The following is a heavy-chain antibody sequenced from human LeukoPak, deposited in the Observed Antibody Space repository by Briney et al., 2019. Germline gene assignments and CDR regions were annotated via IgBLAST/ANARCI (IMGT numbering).Heavy chain of an antibody. CDR2: ISGSGGST. CDR3: AKPWSSGWYGIGDY. V-gene: IGHV3-23*01. D-gene: IGHD6-19*01. CDR1: GFTFSSYA. Sequence: GGSLRLSCAASGFTFSSYAMSWVRQAPGKGLEWVSVISGSGGSTYYADSVKGRFTISRDNSKNTLYLQMNSLRAEDTAVYYCAKPWSSGWYGIGDYWGQGTLVTVSS. J-gene: IGHJ4*02.